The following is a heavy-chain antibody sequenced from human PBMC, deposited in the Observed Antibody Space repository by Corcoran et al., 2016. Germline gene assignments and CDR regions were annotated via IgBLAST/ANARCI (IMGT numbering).Heavy chain of an antibody. V-gene: IGHV1-69*01. Sequence: QVQLVQSGAEVKKPGSSVKVSCKASGGTFSSYAISWVRQAPGQGLEWMGGIIPIFGTANYAQKVQGRVTITADESTSTAYMELSSLRAEDTAVYYCARDRDDFWSGSYGMDVWGQGTTVTVSS. CDR1: GGTFSSYA. D-gene: IGHD3-3*01. J-gene: IGHJ6*02. CDR2: IIPIFGTA. CDR3: ARDRDDFWSGSYGMDV.